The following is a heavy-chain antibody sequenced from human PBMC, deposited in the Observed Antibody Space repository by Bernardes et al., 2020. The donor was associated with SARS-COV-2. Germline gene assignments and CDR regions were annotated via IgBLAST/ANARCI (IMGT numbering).Heavy chain of an antibody. CDR2: INLNSGET. CDR1: GYIFSDYY. V-gene: IGHV1-2*02. J-gene: IGHJ4*02. Sequence: VSVKVSCKASGYIFSDYYMHWLRQAPGQGLEWMGCINLNSGETRFSQKFQGRVTMTRDASISAHDMELSRLRIDDTVVYYCARDVLHNRGKHFNCWGQGSLVTVSS. CDR3: ARDVLHNRGKHFNC. D-gene: IGHD2-15*01.